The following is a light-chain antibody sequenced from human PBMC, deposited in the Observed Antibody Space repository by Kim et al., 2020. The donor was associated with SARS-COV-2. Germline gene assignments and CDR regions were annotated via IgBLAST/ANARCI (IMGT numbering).Light chain of an antibody. J-gene: IGLJ1*01. CDR2: AVT. Sequence: GQSITISCTGTSSDVGTYNHVSWYQHHPGKAPKLMFYAVTKRPSGVSHRFSGSKSGNTASLTISGLQGEDEADYYCSSYTSSSTYVFGTGTKVTVL. CDR1: SSDVGTYNH. CDR3: SSYTSSSTYV. V-gene: IGLV2-14*03.